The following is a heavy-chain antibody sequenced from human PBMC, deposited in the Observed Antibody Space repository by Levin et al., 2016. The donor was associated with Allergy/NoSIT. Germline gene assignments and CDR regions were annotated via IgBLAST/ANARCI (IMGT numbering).Heavy chain of an antibody. V-gene: IGHV4-39*01. J-gene: IGHJ4*02. CDR3: ARVAMTMLRGVIDY. Sequence: RQAPGKGLEWIGNIYYSGSTYYNPSLKSRLTISVDTSKNQFSLKLSSVTAADTAVYYCARVAMTMLRGVIDYWGQGIPVTVSS. CDR2: IYYSGST. D-gene: IGHD3-10*01.